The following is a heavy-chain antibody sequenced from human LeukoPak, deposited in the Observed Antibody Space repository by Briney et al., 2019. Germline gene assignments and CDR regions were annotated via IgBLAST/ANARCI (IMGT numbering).Heavy chain of an antibody. CDR1: GFTFSSYS. CDR2: ISSSSSYI. V-gene: IGHV3-21*01. Sequence: PGGSLRLSCAASGFTFSSYSMNWVRQAPGKGLEWVSSISSSSSYIYYADSVKGRFTISRDNAKNSLYLQMNSLRAEDTAVYYCARDLGDIVVVVRSFDYWGQGTLVTVSS. J-gene: IGHJ4*02. CDR3: ARDLGDIVVVVRSFDY. D-gene: IGHD2-15*01.